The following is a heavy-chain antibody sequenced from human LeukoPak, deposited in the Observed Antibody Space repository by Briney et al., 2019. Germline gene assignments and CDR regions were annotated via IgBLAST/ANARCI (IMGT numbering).Heavy chain of an antibody. CDR2: ISGSGDTT. CDR1: GFTFSIYA. V-gene: IGHV3-23*01. J-gene: IGHJ4*02. D-gene: IGHD3-9*01. Sequence: GGSLRVSCAASGFTFSIYAMTWVRQAPGKGLEWVSDISGSGDTTYYADSVKGRFTISRDNSKNTLYLQMNSLRAEDTAVYYCAKPASDWYLDYWGQGTLVTVSS. CDR3: AKPASDWYLDY.